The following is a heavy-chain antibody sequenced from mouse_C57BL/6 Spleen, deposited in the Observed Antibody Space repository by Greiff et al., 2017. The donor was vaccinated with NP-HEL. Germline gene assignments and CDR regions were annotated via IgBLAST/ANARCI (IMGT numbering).Heavy chain of an antibody. CDR1: GYTFTDYE. Sequence: QVHVKQSGAELVRPGASVTLSCKASGYTFTDYEMHWVKQTPVHGLEWIGAIDPETGGTAYNQKFKGKAILTADKSSSTAYMELRSLTSEDSAVYYCTRSYGSLFAYWGQGTLVTVSA. CDR2: IDPETGGT. D-gene: IGHD1-1*01. CDR3: TRSYGSLFAY. J-gene: IGHJ3*01. V-gene: IGHV1-15*01.